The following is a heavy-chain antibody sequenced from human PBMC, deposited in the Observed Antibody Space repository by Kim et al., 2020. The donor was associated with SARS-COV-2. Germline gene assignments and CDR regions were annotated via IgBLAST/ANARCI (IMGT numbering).Heavy chain of an antibody. D-gene: IGHD3-22*01. V-gene: IGHV3-7*03. CDR1: GFIFSSYW. J-gene: IGHJ4*02. Sequence: GGSLRLSCAASGFIFSSYWMTWVRQAPGKGVEWVANIKQDGSAKYYVDSVKGRFTISRDNAQNSLFLQMNSLRDEDTAVYYCAREWTTYDSSGYYADYWGQGILVTVSS. CDR3: AREWTTYDSSGYYADY. CDR2: IKQDGSAK.